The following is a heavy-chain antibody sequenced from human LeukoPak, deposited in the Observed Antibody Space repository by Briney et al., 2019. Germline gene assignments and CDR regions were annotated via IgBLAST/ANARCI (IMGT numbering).Heavy chain of an antibody. Sequence: GGSLRLSCAASGFTFSSYSMNWVRQAPGKGLEWVSAISGSGGSTYYADSVKGRFTISRDNSKNTLYLQMNSLRAEDTAVYYCAKAYDSGSYNYMDVWGKGTTVTVSS. J-gene: IGHJ6*03. D-gene: IGHD1-26*01. CDR1: GFTFSSYS. V-gene: IGHV3-23*01. CDR3: AKAYDSGSYNYMDV. CDR2: ISGSGGST.